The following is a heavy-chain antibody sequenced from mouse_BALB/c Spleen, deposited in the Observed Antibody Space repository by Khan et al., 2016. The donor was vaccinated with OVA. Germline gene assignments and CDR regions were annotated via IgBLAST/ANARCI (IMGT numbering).Heavy chain of an antibody. V-gene: IGHV2-2*02. CDR2: IWSAGST. Sequence: QVQLKQSGPGLVQPSQSLSITCTVSGFSLTNYSVHWVRQSPGKGLEWLGVIWSAGSTDYNAAFISRLTIRKENSRSQVFFKMNSLQPNDTAIYXCARRGYDYGRGALFAYWGQGTLVTVSA. CDR1: GFSLTNYS. CDR3: ARRGYDYGRGALFAY. J-gene: IGHJ3*01. D-gene: IGHD2-4*01.